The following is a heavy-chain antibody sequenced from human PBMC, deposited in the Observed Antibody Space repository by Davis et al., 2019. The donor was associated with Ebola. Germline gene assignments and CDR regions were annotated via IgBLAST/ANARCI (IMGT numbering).Heavy chain of an antibody. CDR3: ARRGDGYIHY. CDR2: IDPSDSYT. CDR1: GYSFTSYW. J-gene: IGHJ4*02. D-gene: IGHD5-24*01. V-gene: IGHV5-10-1*01. Sequence: PGGSLRLSCKGSGYSFTSYWISWVRQMPGKGLEWMGRIDPSDSYTNYSPSFQGHVTISADRSTSTAYLQWSSLKASDTAIYYCARRGDGYIHYWGQGTLVTVSS.